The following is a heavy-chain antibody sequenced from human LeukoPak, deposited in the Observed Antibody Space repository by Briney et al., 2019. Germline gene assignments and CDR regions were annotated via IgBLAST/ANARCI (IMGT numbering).Heavy chain of an antibody. D-gene: IGHD3-22*01. J-gene: IGHJ1*01. CDR3: AKADYYDSNTYRAQFFQH. CDR2: IYYSGST. V-gene: IGHV4-59*08. Sequence: SETLSLTCTVSGGSISSYYWSWIRQPPGKGLEWIGYIYYSGSTNYNPSLKSRVTISVDTSKNQFSLKLRSVTAADTAVYYCAKADYYDSNTYRAQFFQHWGQGTLVTVSS. CDR1: GGSISSYY.